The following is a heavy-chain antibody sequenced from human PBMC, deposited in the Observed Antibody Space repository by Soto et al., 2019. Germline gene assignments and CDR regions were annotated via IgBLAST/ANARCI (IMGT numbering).Heavy chain of an antibody. J-gene: IGHJ4*02. V-gene: IGHV1-2*04. CDR2: INPNSGGT. Sequence: ASVKVSCKASGYTFTGYYMHWVRQAPGQGLEWMGWINPNSGGTNYAQKFQGWVTMTRDTSISTAYMELSRLRSDDTAVYYCATQRSEWELSFDYWGQGTLVTVSS. CDR3: ATQRSEWELSFDY. CDR1: GYTFTGYY. D-gene: IGHD1-26*01.